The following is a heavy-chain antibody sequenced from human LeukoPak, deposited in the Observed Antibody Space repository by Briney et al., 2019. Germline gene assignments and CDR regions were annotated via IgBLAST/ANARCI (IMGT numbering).Heavy chain of an antibody. D-gene: IGHD3-16*01. CDR3: VRDAFGAHFDH. J-gene: IGHJ4*02. Sequence: GGSLRLSCAVSGFTVSSNYMSWVRQAPGKGLEWVSTLTRGGDIDIHYADSVKGRFTISRDNSKNSLYLQMNSLRADDTAVYYCVRDAFGAHFDHWGQGTLVTVSS. CDR1: GFTVSSNY. CDR2: LTRGGDIDI. V-gene: IGHV3-21*06.